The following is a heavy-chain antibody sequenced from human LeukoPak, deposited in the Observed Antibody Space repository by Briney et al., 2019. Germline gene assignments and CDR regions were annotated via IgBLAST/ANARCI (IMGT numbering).Heavy chain of an antibody. CDR2: IIPIFGTA. Sequence: SVKVSCKASGGTFSSYAISWVRQAPGQGLEWMGGIIPIFGTANYAQKFQGRVTITADKSTSTAYMELSSLRPEDTAVYYCAAGYYDSSGYYDYYYYMDVWGKGTTVTVSS. J-gene: IGHJ6*03. D-gene: IGHD3-22*01. CDR3: AAGYYDSSGYYDYYYYMDV. CDR1: GGTFSSYA. V-gene: IGHV1-69*06.